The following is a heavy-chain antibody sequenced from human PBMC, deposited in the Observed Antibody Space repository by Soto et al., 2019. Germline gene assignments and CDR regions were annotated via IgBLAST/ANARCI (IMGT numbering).Heavy chain of an antibody. V-gene: IGHV3-43*02. J-gene: IGHJ3*02. CDR3: AKPGYSYGYNAFDI. Sequence: GGSLRLSCAASGFTFDDYAMHWVRQAPGKGLEWVSLISGDGGSTYYADSVKGRFTISRDNSINSLYLQINSLRTEDTALYYCAKPGYSYGYNAFDIWGQGTMVTVSS. D-gene: IGHD5-18*01. CDR1: GFTFDDYA. CDR2: ISGDGGST.